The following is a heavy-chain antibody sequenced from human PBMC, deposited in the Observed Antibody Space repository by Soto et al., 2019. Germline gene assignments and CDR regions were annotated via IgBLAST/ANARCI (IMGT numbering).Heavy chain of an antibody. J-gene: IGHJ6*02. D-gene: IGHD3-10*01. CDR2: VSPIWGS. CDR1: GDSISSYY. V-gene: IGHV4-59*08. Sequence: QVLLQESGPGLVKPSETLSLSCTVSGDSISSYYWGWIRQPPGKEMEWIGYVSPIWGSAYNPSLRGRVSIALDTTKSQFSLGLASVTATDTAVYYCAGQGFGGLHGLVDVWGQGTTVTVSS. CDR3: AGQGFGGLHGLVDV.